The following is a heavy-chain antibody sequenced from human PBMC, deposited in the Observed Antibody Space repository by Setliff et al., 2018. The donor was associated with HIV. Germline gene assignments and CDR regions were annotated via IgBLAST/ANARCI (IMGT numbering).Heavy chain of an antibody. V-gene: IGHV4-4*09. Sequence: SETLSLTCTVSGGSISSYYWSWIRQPPGKGLEWIGYIYTSGSTNYNPSLKSRVTMSVDTSKNKFSLKLSSVTAADTAIYYCARDWGYIAATPDYWGQGTRVTVSS. J-gene: IGHJ4*02. CDR3: ARDWGYIAATPDY. D-gene: IGHD5-12*01. CDR2: IYTSGST. CDR1: GGSISSYY.